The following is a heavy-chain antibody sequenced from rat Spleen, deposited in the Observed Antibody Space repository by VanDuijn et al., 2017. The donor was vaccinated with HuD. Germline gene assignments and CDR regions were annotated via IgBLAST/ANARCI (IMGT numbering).Heavy chain of an antibody. Sequence: EVQLVESGGGLVQPGRSMKLSCAASGFTFSNDYMAWVRQAPTQGLEWVASISTSGTNTYYRDSVKGRFTISRDNAKSTLYLQMDSLRSEDTATYYCATRDGGYPYWGQGVMVTVSS. CDR1: GFTFSNDY. D-gene: IGHD1-11*01. V-gene: IGHV5-25*01. CDR2: ISTSGTNT. J-gene: IGHJ2*01. CDR3: ATRDGGYPY.